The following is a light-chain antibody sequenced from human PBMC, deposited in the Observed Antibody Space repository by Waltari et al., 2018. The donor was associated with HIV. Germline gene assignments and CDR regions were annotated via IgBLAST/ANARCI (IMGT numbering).Light chain of an antibody. Sequence: SVLTQPPSVSAAPGQKVPISCSGSTSNLGTNYVSWYQQLPGTAPKLLISDNNKRPSGIPDRFSGSKSGTSATLGITGLQTGDEADYYCGTWDSSLSAVVFGGGTKLTVL. CDR3: GTWDSSLSAVV. J-gene: IGLJ2*01. CDR1: TSNLGTNY. V-gene: IGLV1-51*01. CDR2: DNN.